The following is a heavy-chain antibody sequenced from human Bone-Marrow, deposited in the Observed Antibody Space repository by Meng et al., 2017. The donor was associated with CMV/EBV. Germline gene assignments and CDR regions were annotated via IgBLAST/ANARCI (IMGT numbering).Heavy chain of an antibody. J-gene: IGHJ4*02. CDR1: GFTFSSYS. Sequence: GGSLRLSCAASGFTFSSYSMNWVRQAPGKGLEWVSSISSSSSYIYYADSVKGRFTISRDNDKNSLYLQMNSLRAEDTAVYYCAGYYDILTGYSRFDYWGQGTLDTVS. CDR2: ISSSSSYI. CDR3: AGYYDILTGYSRFDY. V-gene: IGHV3-21*01. D-gene: IGHD3-9*01.